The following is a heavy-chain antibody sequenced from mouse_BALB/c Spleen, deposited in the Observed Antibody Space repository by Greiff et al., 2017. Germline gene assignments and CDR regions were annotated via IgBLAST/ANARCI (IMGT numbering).Heavy chain of an antibody. CDR2: IDTSDSYT. CDR1: GYTFTDYW. V-gene: IGHV1-69*01. D-gene: IGHD2-14*01. J-gene: IGHJ3*01. CDR3: ARGYGLAY. Sequence: VQLQQPGAELVMPGASVKMSCKASGYTFTDYWMHWVKQRPGQGLEWIGAIDTSDSYTSYNQKFKGKATLTVDESSSTAYMQLSSLTSEDSAVYYCARGYGLAYWGQGTLVTVSA.